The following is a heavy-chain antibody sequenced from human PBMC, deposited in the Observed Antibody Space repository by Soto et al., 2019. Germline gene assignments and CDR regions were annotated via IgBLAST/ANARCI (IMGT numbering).Heavy chain of an antibody. CDR2: ISAGGST. V-gene: IGHV3-23*01. Sequence: EVQLLDSGGGLVQPGGSLRLSCTASGFTFSDYAMSWVRQPPGKGLEWVSVISAGGSTYYADSVKGRFTVSRANSKNTLYVQMNSLRAEDTAVYYCANVPIWCSSTSCYTEGVDYWGQGTLVTVSS. CDR1: GFTFSDYA. J-gene: IGHJ4*02. CDR3: ANVPIWCSSTSCYTEGVDY. D-gene: IGHD2-2*02.